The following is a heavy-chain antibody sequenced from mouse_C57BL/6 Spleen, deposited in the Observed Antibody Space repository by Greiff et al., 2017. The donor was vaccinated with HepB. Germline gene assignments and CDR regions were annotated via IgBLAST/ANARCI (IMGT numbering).Heavy chain of an antibody. CDR3: LPLTTVWGY. CDR2: IYPGDGDT. J-gene: IGHJ2*01. Sequence: VQLQQSGPELVKPGASVKISCKASGYAFSSSWMNWVKQRPGKGLEWIGRIYPGDGDTNYNGKFKGKATLTADKSSSTAYMQLSSLTSEDSAVYFCLPLTTVWGYWGQGTTLTVSS. CDR1: GYAFSSSW. V-gene: IGHV1-82*01. D-gene: IGHD1-1*01.